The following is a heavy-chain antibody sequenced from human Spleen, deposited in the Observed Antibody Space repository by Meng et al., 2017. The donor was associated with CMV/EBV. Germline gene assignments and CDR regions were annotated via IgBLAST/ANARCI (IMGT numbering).Heavy chain of an antibody. CDR1: VGSFSGYY. CDR2: INHSGST. J-gene: IGHJ4*02. Sequence: CAVYVGSFSGYYWSWIRQPPGKGLEWIGEINHSGSTNYNPSLKSRVTISVDTSKNQFSLKLSSVTAADTAVYYCARGPGSSWYRMDYWGQGTLVTVSS. D-gene: IGHD6-13*01. V-gene: IGHV4-34*01. CDR3: ARGPGSSWYRMDY.